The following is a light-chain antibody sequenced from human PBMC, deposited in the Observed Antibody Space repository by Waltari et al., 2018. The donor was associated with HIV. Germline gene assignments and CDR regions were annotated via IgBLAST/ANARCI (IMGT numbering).Light chain of an antibody. V-gene: IGKV3-20*01. CDR1: QSVVSNY. CDR3: QQYGNPHT. CDR2: GAS. Sequence: GQRATLSCRASQSVVSNYLAWYQHKPGQAPRLLIYGASSRATGIPDRFSGSGSGTDFTLIISRLEPEDFAVYYCQQYGNPHTFGGGTKVEIK. J-gene: IGKJ4*01.